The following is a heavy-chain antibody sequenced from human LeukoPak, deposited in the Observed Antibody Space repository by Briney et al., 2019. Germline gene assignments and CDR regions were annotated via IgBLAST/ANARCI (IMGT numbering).Heavy chain of an antibody. CDR1: GGSISSSSYY. CDR3: ARAVPAAPVDI. Sequence: SETLSLTCTVSGGSISSSSYYWGWIRHPPGKGLEWIGGIYYSGSTYYNPSLKSRVTISVDTSKNQFSLKLSSVTAADTAVYYCARAVPAAPVDIWGQGTMVTVSS. J-gene: IGHJ3*02. V-gene: IGHV4-39*01. CDR2: IYYSGST. D-gene: IGHD2-2*01.